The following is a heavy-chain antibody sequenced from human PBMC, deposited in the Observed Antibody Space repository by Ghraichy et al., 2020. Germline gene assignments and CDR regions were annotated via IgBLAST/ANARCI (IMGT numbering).Heavy chain of an antibody. Sequence: GGSLRLSCAACGFSFTDTWMSWVRQAPGRGLEWVGRIKSKANGETTSYAAPVKDRFTISRDDSRTTLYLQMSSLRTEDTAVYYCTPDTYDSSGYSHDYWGQGTLVAVSS. V-gene: IGHV3-15*01. CDR2: IKSKANGETT. J-gene: IGHJ4*02. CDR1: GFSFTDTW. D-gene: IGHD3-22*01. CDR3: TPDTYDSSGYSHDY.